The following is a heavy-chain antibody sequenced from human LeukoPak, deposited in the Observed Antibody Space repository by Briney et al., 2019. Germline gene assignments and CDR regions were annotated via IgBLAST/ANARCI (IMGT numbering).Heavy chain of an antibody. CDR3: ARDRYYYDSSGYRIFDY. J-gene: IGHJ4*02. D-gene: IGHD3-22*01. V-gene: IGHV4-59*01. CDR2: IYYSGST. Sequence: PSETLSLTCTVSGGSISSYYWSWIRHPPGKGLEWLGYIYYSGSTNYNPPLKSRVTISVNTSKNHFSLKLSSVTAADTAVYYCARDRYYYDSSGYRIFDYWGQGTLVTVSS. CDR1: GGSISSYY.